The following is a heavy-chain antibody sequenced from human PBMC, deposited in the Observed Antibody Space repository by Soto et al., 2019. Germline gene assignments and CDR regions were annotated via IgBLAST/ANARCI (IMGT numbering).Heavy chain of an antibody. CDR3: ARVGAHYYDDPRYWFDP. D-gene: IGHD3-22*01. Sequence: PSETLSLTCTVSGGSISSHYWSWIRQPPGKGLEWIGYIYYSGSTNYNPSLKSRVTISVDTSKNQFSLKLSSVTAADTAVYYCARVGAHYYDDPRYWFDPWGQGTLVTVSS. CDR1: GGSISSHY. V-gene: IGHV4-59*11. CDR2: IYYSGST. J-gene: IGHJ5*02.